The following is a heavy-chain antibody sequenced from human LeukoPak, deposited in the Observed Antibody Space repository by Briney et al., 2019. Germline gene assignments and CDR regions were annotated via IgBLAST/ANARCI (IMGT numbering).Heavy chain of an antibody. Sequence: ASVKVSCKASGYTFTGYYMHWVRQAPGQGLEWMGWINPNSGGTNYAQKFQGRVTMTRDTSASTAYMELSSLRSEDTAVYYCARADIVVVPAPGDYWGQGTLVTVSS. CDR3: ARADIVVVPAPGDY. J-gene: IGHJ4*02. V-gene: IGHV1-2*02. D-gene: IGHD2-2*01. CDR2: INPNSGGT. CDR1: GYTFTGYY.